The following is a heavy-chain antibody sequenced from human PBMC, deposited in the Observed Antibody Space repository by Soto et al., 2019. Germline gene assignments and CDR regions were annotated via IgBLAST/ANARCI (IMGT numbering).Heavy chain of an antibody. Sequence: ASVKVSCKASGYTFTSYGISWVRQAPGQGLEWMGWISAYNGNTNYAQKLQGRVTMTTDTSTSTAYMELSRLRSDDTAVYYCARDLTMVRGVTNYYYYYGMDVWGQGTTVTVSS. CDR1: GYTFTSYG. J-gene: IGHJ6*02. V-gene: IGHV1-18*01. CDR2: ISAYNGNT. D-gene: IGHD3-10*01. CDR3: ARDLTMVRGVTNYYYYYGMDV.